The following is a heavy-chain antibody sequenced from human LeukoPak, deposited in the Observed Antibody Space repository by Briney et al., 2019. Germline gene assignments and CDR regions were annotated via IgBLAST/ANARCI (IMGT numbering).Heavy chain of an antibody. D-gene: IGHD3-16*01. CDR1: GFTFSSYG. CDR3: AKDYYDSGSSPLDY. J-gene: IGHJ4*02. CDR2: ISYDGSNK. V-gene: IGHV3-30*18. Sequence: GGSLRVSCAASGFTFSSYGIHWVRQAPGKGLEWVAVISYDGSNKYYADSVKGRFTISRDNSKNTLYLQMNSLRAEDTAVYYCAKDYYDSGSSPLDYWGQGTLVTVSS.